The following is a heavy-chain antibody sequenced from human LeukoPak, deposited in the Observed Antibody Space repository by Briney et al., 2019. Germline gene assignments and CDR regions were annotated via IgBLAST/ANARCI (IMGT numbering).Heavy chain of an antibody. CDR2: INPSGGST. J-gene: IGHJ4*02. V-gene: IGHV1-46*01. CDR1: GYTFTSYY. Sequence: ASVKVSCKASGYTFTSYYMHWVRQAPGQGLEWMGIINPSGGSTSYAQKFQGRVTMTRDTSTSTVYMELSSLRSEDTAVYYCARDPIVDSSGYYFDYWGQGTLVTVPS. CDR3: ARDPIVDSSGYYFDY. D-gene: IGHD3-22*01.